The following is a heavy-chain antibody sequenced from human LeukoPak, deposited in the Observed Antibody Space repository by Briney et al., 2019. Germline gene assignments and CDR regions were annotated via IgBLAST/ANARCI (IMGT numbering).Heavy chain of an antibody. CDR3: ARVAITMIVVVKGAFDI. V-gene: IGHV3-48*04. CDR2: ISSSSSTI. CDR1: GFTFSSYS. J-gene: IGHJ3*02. D-gene: IGHD3-22*01. Sequence: PGGSLRLSCAASGFTFSSYSMNWVRQAPGKGLEWVSYISSSSSTIYYADSVKGRFTISRDNAKNSLYLQMNSLRAEDTAVYYCARVAITMIVVVKGAFDIWGQGTMVTVSS.